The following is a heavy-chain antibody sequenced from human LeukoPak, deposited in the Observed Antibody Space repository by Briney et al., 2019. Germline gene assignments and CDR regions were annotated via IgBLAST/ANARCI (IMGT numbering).Heavy chain of an antibody. J-gene: IGHJ4*02. Sequence: GGSLRLSCAASGFTFSSYSMNWVRQAPGKGLEWVSSISSSSSYIYYADSVKGRFTISRDNAKNSLYLQMNSLRAEDTAVYYCARDGDTLTGYYSDYWGQGTLVTVSS. CDR1: GFTFSSYS. V-gene: IGHV3-21*01. CDR3: ARDGDTLTGYYSDY. D-gene: IGHD3-9*01. CDR2: ISSSSSYI.